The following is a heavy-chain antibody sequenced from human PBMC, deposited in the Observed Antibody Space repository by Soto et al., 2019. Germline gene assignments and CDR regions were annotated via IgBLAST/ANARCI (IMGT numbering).Heavy chain of an antibody. D-gene: IGHD2-2*01. V-gene: IGHV2-5*02. CDR2: IYWDDNK. CDR1: GFSLSTSGVG. CDR3: AHRFASSRRKWLGP. J-gene: IGHJ5*02. Sequence: QITLKESGPTLVKPTQTLTLTCTFSGFSLSTSGVGVGWIRQPPGKALEWLALIYWDDNKRYSPSLNSRLTITQDPSKNQVVLTMTNMGPVDTATYYCAHRFASSRRKWLGPWGQGILVTVSS.